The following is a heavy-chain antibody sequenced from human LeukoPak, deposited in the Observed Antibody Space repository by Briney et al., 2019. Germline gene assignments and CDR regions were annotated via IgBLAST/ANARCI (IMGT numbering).Heavy chain of an antibody. D-gene: IGHD1-26*01. CDR1: SGSLSSYY. V-gene: IGHV4-4*07. CDR2: IYTSGST. CDR3: ARERVGATSFDY. Sequence: SETLSLTCTVSSGSLSSYYWSWIRQPAGKGLEWIGRIYTSGSTNYNPSLKSRVTMSVDTSKNQFSLKVSSVTAADTAVYYCARERVGATSFDYWGQGTLVTVSS. J-gene: IGHJ4*02.